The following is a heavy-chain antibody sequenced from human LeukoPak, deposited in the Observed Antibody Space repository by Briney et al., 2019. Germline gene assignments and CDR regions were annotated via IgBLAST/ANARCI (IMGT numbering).Heavy chain of an antibody. CDR1: GYTFTGYY. D-gene: IGHD6-19*01. CDR3: ARQSSGWYYFDY. V-gene: IGHV1-2*02. Sequence: ASVKVSCKASGYTFTGYYIHWVRQAPAQGLEWMGWINPNSGDTNSAQKFQGRVTMTRDTSISTAYMELSRLRSNDTAVYYCARQSSGWYYFDYWGQGTLVTVSS. CDR2: INPNSGDT. J-gene: IGHJ4*02.